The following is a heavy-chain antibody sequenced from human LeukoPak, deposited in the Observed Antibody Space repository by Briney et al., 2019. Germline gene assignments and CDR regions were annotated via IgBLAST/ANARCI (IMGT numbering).Heavy chain of an antibody. CDR1: GFTFSSYA. Sequence: GGSLRLSCAASGFTFSSYAMNWVRQAPGKGLEWVSSISSSSSYIYYADSVKGRFTISRDNAKNSLYLQMNSLRAEDTAVYYCAKGGIITMIVVVISTNYFDYWGQGTLVTVSS. V-gene: IGHV3-21*01. J-gene: IGHJ4*02. CDR2: ISSSSSYI. CDR3: AKGGIITMIVVVISTNYFDY. D-gene: IGHD3-22*01.